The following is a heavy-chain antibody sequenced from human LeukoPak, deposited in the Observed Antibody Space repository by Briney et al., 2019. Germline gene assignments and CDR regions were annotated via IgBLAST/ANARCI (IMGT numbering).Heavy chain of an antibody. J-gene: IGHJ6*03. Sequence: PSETLSLPCTVSGGSISSYYGSGIRQPAGKGLEWIGRIYTSGSTNYNPSLKSRVTMSVDTSKNQFALKLSSVTAADTAVYYCARQYYHGSGDYVNPEPYYSYMDVCGKGTTVIVSS. D-gene: IGHD3-10*01. V-gene: IGHV4-4*07. CDR1: GGSISSYY. CDR2: IYTSGST. CDR3: ARQYYHGSGDYVNPEPYYSYMDV.